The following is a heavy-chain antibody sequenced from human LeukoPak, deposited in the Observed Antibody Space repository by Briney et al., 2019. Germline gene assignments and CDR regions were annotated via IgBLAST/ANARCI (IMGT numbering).Heavy chain of an antibody. J-gene: IGHJ4*02. CDR1: GFTFSNAW. CDR3: ATNYDLDS. V-gene: IGHV3-23*01. CDR2: ISGSGDST. Sequence: PGGSLRLSCAASGFTFSNAWMSWVRQAPGKGLEWVSGISGSGDSTDYADSVKGRFTISRDNSKNTLYLQMSSLRAEDAALYYCATNYDLDSWGQGTLVTVSS. D-gene: IGHD1-7*01.